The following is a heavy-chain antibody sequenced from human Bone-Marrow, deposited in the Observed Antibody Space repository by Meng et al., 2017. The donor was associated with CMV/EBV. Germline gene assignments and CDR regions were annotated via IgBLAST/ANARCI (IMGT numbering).Heavy chain of an antibody. V-gene: IGHV1-69*10. CDR2: IIPILGIA. CDR3: ARGKGKLERHYYYGMDV. D-gene: IGHD1-1*01. J-gene: IGHJ6*02. CDR1: GCTFSSYA. Sequence: SVKVSCKPSGCTFSSYAISWVRQAPGQGLEWMGGIIPILGIANYGQKFQGRVTITADKSTSTAYMELSSLRSEDTAVYYCARGKGKLERHYYYGMDVWGQGTTVTVSS.